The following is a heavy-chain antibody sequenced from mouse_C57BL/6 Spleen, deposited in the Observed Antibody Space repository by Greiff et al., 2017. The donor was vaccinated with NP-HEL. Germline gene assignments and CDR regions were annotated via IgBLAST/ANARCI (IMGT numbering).Heavy chain of an antibody. CDR3: ARSLPYYYAMDY. V-gene: IGHV5-4*01. CDR1: GFTFSSYA. Sequence: EVHLVESGGGLVKPGGSLKLSCAASGFTFSSYAMSWVRQTPEKRLEWVATISDGGSYTYYPDNVKGRFTISRDNAKNNLYLQMSHLKSEDTAMYYCARSLPYYYAMDYWGQGTSVTVSS. D-gene: IGHD2-1*01. CDR2: ISDGGSYT. J-gene: IGHJ4*01.